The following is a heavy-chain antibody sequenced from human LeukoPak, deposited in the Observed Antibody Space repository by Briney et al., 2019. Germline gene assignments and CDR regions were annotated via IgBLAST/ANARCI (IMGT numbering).Heavy chain of an antibody. CDR3: ARDGPVSSGVGFDP. D-gene: IGHD6-19*01. V-gene: IGHV1-18*01. Sequence: GASVKVSCKASGYTFASYGISWVRQAPGQGLEWMGWISAYNGNTNYAQKLQGRVAMTTDTSTSTAYMELRSLRSDDTAVYYCARDGPVSSGVGFDPWGQGTLVTVSP. J-gene: IGHJ5*02. CDR2: ISAYNGNT. CDR1: GYTFASYG.